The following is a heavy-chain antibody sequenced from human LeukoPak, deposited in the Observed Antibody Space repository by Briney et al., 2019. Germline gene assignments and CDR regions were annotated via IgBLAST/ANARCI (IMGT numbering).Heavy chain of an antibody. D-gene: IGHD5-24*01. CDR1: GFSIADHH. Sequence: PGGSLRLSCAGAGFSIADHHMDWVRQAPGKGLEWISYIGIDSGNTNYADSVKGRFTISGDKAKNSLYLQMNSLRVEDTAVYYCARDYKYAFDNWGQGTLVTVSS. CDR3: ARDYKYAFDN. CDR2: IGIDSGNT. J-gene: IGHJ4*02. V-gene: IGHV3-11*06.